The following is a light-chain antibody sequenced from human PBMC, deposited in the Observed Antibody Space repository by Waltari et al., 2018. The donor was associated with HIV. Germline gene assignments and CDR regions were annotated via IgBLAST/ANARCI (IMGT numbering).Light chain of an antibody. Sequence: DIQLTQSPSFLSASVGDRVTISCRASQGVSRNLAWYQEKAGKAPKLLIYAASNLQSGVPSRFSGSGSGTEFTLTISSLQPEDFATYYCQQVYSYPRTFGQGTKVEI. CDR1: QGVSRN. CDR3: QQVYSYPRT. V-gene: IGKV1-9*01. CDR2: AAS. J-gene: IGKJ1*01.